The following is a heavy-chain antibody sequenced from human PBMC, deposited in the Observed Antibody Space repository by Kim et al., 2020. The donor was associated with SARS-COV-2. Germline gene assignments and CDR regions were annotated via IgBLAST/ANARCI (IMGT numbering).Heavy chain of an antibody. CDR2: IWYDGSNR. Sequence: GGSLRLSCATSGFTFSSFAMHWVRQAPGKGLEWVSVIWYDGSNRFYADSVKGRFTISRDNSMNTVYLQMMSLRAEDTAVYYCAKELTGDASGFDYWGQGT. CDR1: GFTFSSFA. J-gene: IGHJ4*02. D-gene: IGHD7-27*01. V-gene: IGHV3-33*06. CDR3: AKELTGDASGFDY.